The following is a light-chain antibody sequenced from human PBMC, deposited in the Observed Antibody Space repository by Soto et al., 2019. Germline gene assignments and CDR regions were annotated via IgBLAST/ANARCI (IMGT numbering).Light chain of an antibody. CDR3: QQTYSAPFT. V-gene: IGKV1-39*01. J-gene: IGKJ3*01. CDR1: QRLFSF. CDR2: TAY. Sequence: DIQMTQSPSSLSASVGDSVTLTCRASQRLFSFLNWYQQAPGRAPKLLISTAYKLQSGVPSRFSGSESGTDFTLTISSLQPEDFALYFCQQTYSAPFTFGPGTKVDVK.